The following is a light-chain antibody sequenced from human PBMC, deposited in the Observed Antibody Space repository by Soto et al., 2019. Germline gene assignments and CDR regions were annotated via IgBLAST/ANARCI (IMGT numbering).Light chain of an antibody. CDR1: QSVSSY. Sequence: ENVLTQSPATLSLSPGERATLSCRASQSVSSYLAWYQQKPGQAPRLLIYDASNRATGIPARFSGSGSGTDFTLTVSSLETEDFAVYYCQQRGTWPPITFGQGTRLEIK. CDR2: DAS. J-gene: IGKJ5*01. V-gene: IGKV3-11*01. CDR3: QQRGTWPPIT.